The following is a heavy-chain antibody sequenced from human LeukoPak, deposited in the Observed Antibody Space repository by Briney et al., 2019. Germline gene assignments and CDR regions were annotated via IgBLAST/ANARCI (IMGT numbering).Heavy chain of an antibody. CDR1: GYTFTSYG. D-gene: IGHD3-10*01. V-gene: IGHV1-18*01. CDR2: ISAYNGNT. CDR3: ARRPQGYYRSGSYENWFDP. Sequence: GASVKVSCKASGYTFTSYGISWVRQAPGQGLEWMGWISAYNGNTNYAQKLQGRVTMTTDTSTSTAYMELRSLRSDDTAVYYCARRPQGYYRSGSYENWFDPWGQGTLVPVSS. J-gene: IGHJ5*02.